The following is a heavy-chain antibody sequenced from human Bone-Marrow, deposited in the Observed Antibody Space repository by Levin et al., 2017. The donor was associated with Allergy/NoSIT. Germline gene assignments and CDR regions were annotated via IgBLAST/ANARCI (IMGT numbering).Heavy chain of an antibody. CDR2: IYPGDSET. CDR1: GYNFPNYW. CDR3: VRTLIPATYVYYFDY. Sequence: GESLKISCKGSGYNFPNYWIGWVRQMSGKGLEWMGIIYPGDSETRYSPSFQGQVTISADKSISTAYLQWSSLKASDTAMYYCVRTLIPATYVYYFDYWGQGTLVTVSS. J-gene: IGHJ4*02. V-gene: IGHV5-51*01. D-gene: IGHD2-2*01.